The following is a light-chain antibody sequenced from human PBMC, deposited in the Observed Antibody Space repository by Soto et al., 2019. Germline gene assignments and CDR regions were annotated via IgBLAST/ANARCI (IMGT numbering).Light chain of an antibody. Sequence: DIQMTQSPSSLSASVGDRVTITCRASQGISNYLAWYQQKPGKVPKLLIYAASTLQSWVPSRFSGSGSGTDFTLTTSSLQPADVATYYCQKYNSASWTFGQGTKVEIK. CDR1: QGISNY. V-gene: IGKV1-27*01. CDR3: QKYNSASWT. CDR2: AAS. J-gene: IGKJ1*01.